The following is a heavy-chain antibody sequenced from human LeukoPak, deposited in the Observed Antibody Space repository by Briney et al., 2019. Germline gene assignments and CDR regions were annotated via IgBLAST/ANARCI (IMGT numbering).Heavy chain of an antibody. V-gene: IGHV4-34*01. Sequence: PSDTLSLTCAVYGGSFSDYYWSWIRQPAGKVLEWIASNSYSGSAYNNPPLKSRVTISVDTSKNQFSLKLTTVTAADTAVYFCARHRSSSWYDALHIWGQGTMVTVPS. J-gene: IGHJ3*02. CDR1: GGSFSDYY. D-gene: IGHD6-13*01. CDR3: ARHRSSSWYDALHI. CDR2: NSYSGSA.